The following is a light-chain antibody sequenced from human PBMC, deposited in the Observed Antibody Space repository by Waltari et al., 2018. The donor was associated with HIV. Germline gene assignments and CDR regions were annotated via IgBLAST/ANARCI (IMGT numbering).Light chain of an antibody. CDR1: PSDVGAYKY. CDR2: EVS. V-gene: IGLV2-14*01. J-gene: IGLJ1*01. Sequence: QSALTQPASVSGSPGQSITLSCTGTPSDVGAYKYVPWYQQHPGKAPKLMIYEVSNRPSGVSNRFSGSKSGNTASLTISGLQAEDEADYFCSSYTSSSTLVFGSGTKVTVL. CDR3: SSYTSSSTLV.